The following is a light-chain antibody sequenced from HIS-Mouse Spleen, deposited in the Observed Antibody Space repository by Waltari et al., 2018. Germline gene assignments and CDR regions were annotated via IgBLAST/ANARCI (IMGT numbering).Light chain of an antibody. CDR1: SSDVGSYNL. V-gene: IGLV2-23*03. J-gene: IGLJ2*01. CDR2: EGS. Sequence: QSALTQPASVSGSPGQSITISCTGTSSDVGSYNLVSWYQQHPGKAPKLMIYEGSKRTSGVSNRFSGSKAGNTASLTISGLQADDEADYYCCSYAGSSTFEVFGGGTKLTVL. CDR3: CSYAGSSTFEV.